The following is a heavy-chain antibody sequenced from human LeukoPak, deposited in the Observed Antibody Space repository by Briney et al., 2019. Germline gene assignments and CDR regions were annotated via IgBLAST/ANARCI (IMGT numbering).Heavy chain of an antibody. D-gene: IGHD3-16*02. J-gene: IGHJ4*02. CDR3: ARLMITFGGVIARPFDY. CDR1: GFTFSNYA. Sequence: PGGSLRLSCAASGFTFSNYAMRLVRQAPGKGLEWVSAISGSGGNTFYGDSVKGRFTISRDNSKNTLYLQMNSLRAEDTAVYYCARLMITFGGVIARPFDYWGQGTLVTVS. V-gene: IGHV3-23*01. CDR2: ISGSGGNT.